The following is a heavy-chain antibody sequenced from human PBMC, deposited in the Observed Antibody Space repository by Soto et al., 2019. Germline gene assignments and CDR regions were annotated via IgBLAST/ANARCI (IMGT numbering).Heavy chain of an antibody. CDR2: ISSSSSYI. D-gene: IGHD4-4*01. Sequence: PGGSLRLPCAASGFTFSSYSMNWVRQAPGKGLEWVSSISSSSSYIYYADSVKGRFTISRDNAKNSLYLQMNSLRAEDTAVYYCARDLWIDYSNPFDYWGQGTLVTVSS. V-gene: IGHV3-21*01. CDR1: GFTFSSYS. CDR3: ARDLWIDYSNPFDY. J-gene: IGHJ4*02.